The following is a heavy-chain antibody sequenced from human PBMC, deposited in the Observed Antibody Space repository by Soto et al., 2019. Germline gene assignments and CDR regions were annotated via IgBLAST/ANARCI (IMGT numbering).Heavy chain of an antibody. CDR3: ARAVLGSFGLTGGAMDV. D-gene: IGHD1-26*01. Sequence: EVQLVESGGGLVEPGGSLRLSCAASGFTFNHFAMTWVRQSPGKGLEWLSYVTWDGDSLYSADSVKGRFTISRDNAKNSLYLQMNSLRDEDTAIYYCARAVLGSFGLTGGAMDVWGHGTTVTVSS. CDR2: VTWDGDSL. J-gene: IGHJ6*02. CDR1: GFTFNHFA. V-gene: IGHV3-48*03.